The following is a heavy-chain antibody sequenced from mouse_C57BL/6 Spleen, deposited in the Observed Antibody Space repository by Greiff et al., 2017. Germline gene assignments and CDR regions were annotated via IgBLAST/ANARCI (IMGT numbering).Heavy chain of an antibody. J-gene: IGHJ3*01. Sequence: VQLKQSGAELVRPGASVKLSCTASGFNIKDYYMHWVKQRPEQGLEWIGRIDPEDGDTEYAPKFQGKATMTADTSSNTAYLQLSSLTSEDTAVYYCTTYYYGSSSAWFAYWGQGTLVTVSA. CDR1: GFNIKDYY. V-gene: IGHV14-1*01. D-gene: IGHD1-1*01. CDR3: TTYYYGSSSAWFAY. CDR2: IDPEDGDT.